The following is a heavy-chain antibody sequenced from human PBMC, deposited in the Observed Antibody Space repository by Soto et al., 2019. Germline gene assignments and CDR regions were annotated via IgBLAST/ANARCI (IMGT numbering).Heavy chain of an antibody. Sequence: QLQLQESGPGLVKPSETLSLTCTVSGGSISSSSYYWGWISQPPGKGLEWIGSIYYSGSTYYNPSLKSRVTISVDTSKNQFSLKLSSVTAADTAVYYCARRETTVDYWGQGTLVTVSS. CDR2: IYYSGST. D-gene: IGHD4-17*01. CDR3: ARRETTVDY. V-gene: IGHV4-39*01. J-gene: IGHJ4*02. CDR1: GGSISSSSYY.